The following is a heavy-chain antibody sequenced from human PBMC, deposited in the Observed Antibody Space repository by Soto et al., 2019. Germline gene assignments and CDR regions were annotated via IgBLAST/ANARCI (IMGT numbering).Heavy chain of an antibody. CDR2: ISAYNGDT. Sequence: QVQLVQSGAEVKKPGASVKVSCKASGYTFTSYGITWVRQAPGQGLEWMGWISAYNGDTNYAQKLQGRVTMTTDTSXRXAXXELRSLRFDDTAVYYCARVSVIAPRTMPHKNWFDPWGQGTLVTVSS. CDR1: GYTFTSYG. V-gene: IGHV1-18*01. CDR3: ARVSVIAPRTMPHKNWFDP. D-gene: IGHD2-2*01. J-gene: IGHJ5*02.